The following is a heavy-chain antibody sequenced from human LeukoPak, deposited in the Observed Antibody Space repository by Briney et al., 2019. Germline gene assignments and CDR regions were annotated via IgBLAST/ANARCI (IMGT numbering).Heavy chain of an antibody. CDR1: GFTFSSYG. CDR3: ARDLTGLPDY. CDR2: IWYDGSNK. D-gene: IGHD3-9*01. Sequence: PGGSLRLSCAASGFTFSSYGMHWVRKAPGKGLEWVAVIWYDGSNKYYADSVKGRFTISRDNSKNTLYLQMNSLRAEDTAVYYCARDLTGLPDYWGQGTLVTVSS. V-gene: IGHV3-33*01. J-gene: IGHJ4*02.